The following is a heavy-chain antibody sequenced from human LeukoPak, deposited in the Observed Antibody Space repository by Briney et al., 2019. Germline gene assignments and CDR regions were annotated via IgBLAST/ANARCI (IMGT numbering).Heavy chain of an antibody. CDR3: ARDPGP. V-gene: IGHV3-30-3*01. CDR2: ISYDGSNK. CDR1: GFTFSSYA. Sequence: GGSLRLSCAASGFTFSSYAMHWVRQAPGKGLEWVAVISYDGSNKYYADSVKGRFTISRDNSKNTLYLQMNSLRAEDTAVYYCARDPGPWGQGTLVTVSS. J-gene: IGHJ5*02.